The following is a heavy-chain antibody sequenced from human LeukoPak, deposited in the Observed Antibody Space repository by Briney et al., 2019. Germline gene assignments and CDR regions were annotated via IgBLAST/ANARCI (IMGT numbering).Heavy chain of an antibody. D-gene: IGHD6-19*01. CDR2: MYIGGTS. CDR1: GGSFSNFF. Sequence: KTSETLSLTCSVSGGSFSNFFWSWIRQPAGKGLEWIGRMYIGGTSNYNPSLKSRVNMSLDTSKNRFSLNLTSVTAADTAVYYCARETAVAGRGVDYWGQGTLVTVSS. CDR3: ARETAVAGRGVDY. J-gene: IGHJ4*02. V-gene: IGHV4-4*07.